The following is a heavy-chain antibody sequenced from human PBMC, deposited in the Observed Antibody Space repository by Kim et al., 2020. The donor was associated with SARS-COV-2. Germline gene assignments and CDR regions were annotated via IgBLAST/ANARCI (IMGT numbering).Heavy chain of an antibody. CDR3: ARDYYGSGRYYGMDV. J-gene: IGHJ6*02. V-gene: IGHV4-59*01. CDR1: GGSISSYY. Sequence: SETLSLTCTVSGGSISSYYWSWIRQPPGKGLEWIGYIYYSGSTNYNPSLKSRVTISVDTSKNQFSLKLSSVTAADTAVYYCARDYYGSGRYYGMDVWGQGTTVTVSS. D-gene: IGHD3-10*01. CDR2: IYYSGST.